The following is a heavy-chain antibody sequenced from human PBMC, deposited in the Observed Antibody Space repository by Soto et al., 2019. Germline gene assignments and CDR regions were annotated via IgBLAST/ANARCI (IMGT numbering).Heavy chain of an antibody. D-gene: IGHD3-22*01. J-gene: IGHJ4*02. CDR3: TTDRDSSGYYYFFFDY. CDR2: IKSKTDGGTT. Sequence: GGSLRLSCAASGFTFSNAWTSWVRQAPGKGLEWVGRIKSKTDGGTTDYAAPVKGRFTISRDDSKNTLYLQMNSLKTEDTAVYHCTTDRDSSGYYYFFFDYWGQGTLVTVSS. CDR1: GFTFSNAW. V-gene: IGHV3-15*01.